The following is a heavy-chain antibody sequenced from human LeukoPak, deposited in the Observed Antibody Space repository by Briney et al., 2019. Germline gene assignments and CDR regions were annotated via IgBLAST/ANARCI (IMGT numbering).Heavy chain of an antibody. D-gene: IGHD4-11*01. V-gene: IGHV3-21*01. J-gene: IGHJ4*02. Sequence: GGSLRLSWAASGFTFSSYGMHWVRQAPGKGLEWVSSISSSSSYIYYADSVKGRFTVSRDNAKKSLFLQMNSLRTEDTAVYYCARKPDADYSNYVDFWGQGTLVTVSS. CDR3: ARKPDADYSNYVDF. CDR2: ISSSSSYI. CDR1: GFTFSSYG.